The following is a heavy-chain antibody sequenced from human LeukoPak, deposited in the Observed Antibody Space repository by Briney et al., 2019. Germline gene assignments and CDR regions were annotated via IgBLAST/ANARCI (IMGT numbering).Heavy chain of an antibody. CDR3: ARRSEYYGDYFYFDY. V-gene: IGHV5-51*01. CDR1: GYSFTSYW. CDR2: IYLGDSDT. Sequence: GESLKISCKGSGYSFTSYWIGWVRQMSGKGLEWMGIIYLGDSDTRYSPSFQGQVTISVDKSISTAYLQWSSLKASDTAMYYCARRSEYYGDYFYFDYWGQGTLVTVSS. J-gene: IGHJ4*02. D-gene: IGHD4-17*01.